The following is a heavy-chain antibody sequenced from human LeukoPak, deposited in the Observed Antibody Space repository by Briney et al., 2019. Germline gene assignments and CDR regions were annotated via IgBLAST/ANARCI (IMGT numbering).Heavy chain of an antibody. D-gene: IGHD6-19*01. CDR3: ARGRQWLANDY. CDR1: GGSISSYY. Sequence: SETLSLTCTVSGGSISSYYGGWIRQPPGKGLEWMGYIYYCGSPNYNPSLKSRVTISVDPSKNQFSLKLSSVTAADTAVYYCARGRQWLANDYWGQGTLVTVSS. V-gene: IGHV4-59*01. J-gene: IGHJ4*02. CDR2: IYYCGSP.